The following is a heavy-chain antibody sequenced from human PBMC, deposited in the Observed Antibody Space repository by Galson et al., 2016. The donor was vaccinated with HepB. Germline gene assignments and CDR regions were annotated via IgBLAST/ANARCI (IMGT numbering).Heavy chain of an antibody. CDR1: GFTFNDYS. V-gene: IGHV3-48*01. CDR2: ITSSSSTI. J-gene: IGHJ4*02. CDR3: ARSKRDTGDY. D-gene: IGHD5-24*01. Sequence: SLRLSCAASGFTFNDYSMNWVRQAPGKGLEWVSYITSSSSTIYYADSVKGRFTISRDNAKNSLYLQMNSLRAEDTAIYFCARSKRDTGDYWGQGTLVTVSS.